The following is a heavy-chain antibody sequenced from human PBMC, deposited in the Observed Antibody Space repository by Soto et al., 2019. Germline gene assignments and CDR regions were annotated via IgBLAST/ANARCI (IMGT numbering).Heavy chain of an antibody. J-gene: IGHJ4*02. CDR2: IHPSGGGS. Sequence: GASVKVTWNPSGYTLNTYYLHWVRQAPGQGLEWMGIIHPSGGGSTYAQKFLGRVTMTRDTSTSTVFMELSSLRSADTAVYYCARGGHIAVVTASFDYWGQGTLVTVSS. CDR1: GYTLNTYY. CDR3: ARGGHIAVVTASFDY. D-gene: IGHD2-21*02. V-gene: IGHV1-46*02.